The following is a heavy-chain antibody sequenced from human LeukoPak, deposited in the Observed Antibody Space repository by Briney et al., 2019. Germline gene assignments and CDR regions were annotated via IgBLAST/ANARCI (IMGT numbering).Heavy chain of an antibody. J-gene: IGHJ6*03. CDR2: INHSGST. V-gene: IGHV4-34*01. Sequence: SETLSLTCAVYGGSFSGYYWSWIRQPPGKGLEWIGEINHSGSTNYNPSLKSRVTISVDTSKNQFSLKLSSVTAADTAVYYCASGTLHMVRGVIAPYYYMDVWGKGTTVTVSS. CDR3: ASGTLHMVRGVIAPYYYMDV. CDR1: GGSFSGYY. D-gene: IGHD3-10*01.